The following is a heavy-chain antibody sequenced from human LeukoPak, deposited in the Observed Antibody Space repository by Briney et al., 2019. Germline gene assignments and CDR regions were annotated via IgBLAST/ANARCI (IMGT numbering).Heavy chain of an antibody. D-gene: IGHD1-26*01. J-gene: IGHJ4*02. Sequence: GGSLRLSCTASGFTFSHYWMSWVRQAPGKGLEWVSSISSSSSYIYYADSVKGRFTISRDNAKNSLYLQMNSLRAEDTAVYYCARLVGATDFDYWGQGTLVTVSS. CDR3: ARLVGATDFDY. CDR1: GFTFSHYW. V-gene: IGHV3-21*01. CDR2: ISSSSSYI.